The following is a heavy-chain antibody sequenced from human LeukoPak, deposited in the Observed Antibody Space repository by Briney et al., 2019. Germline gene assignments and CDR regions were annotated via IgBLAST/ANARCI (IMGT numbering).Heavy chain of an antibody. CDR3: AREDTYSSSWSGGWFDP. V-gene: IGHV4-4*07. CDR1: GGSISSYY. Sequence: SETLSLTCTVSGGSISSYYWSWIRQPAGKGLEWIGRIYTSGSTNYNPSLKSRVTISVDRSKNQFSLKLSSVTAADTAVYYCAREDTYSSSWSGGWFDPWGQGTLVTVSS. D-gene: IGHD6-13*01. CDR2: IYTSGST. J-gene: IGHJ5*02.